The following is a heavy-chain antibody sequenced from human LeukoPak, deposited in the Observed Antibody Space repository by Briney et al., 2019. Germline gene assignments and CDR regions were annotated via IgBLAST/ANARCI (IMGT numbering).Heavy chain of an antibody. CDR1: GFTFSSYA. D-gene: IGHD3-10*01. J-gene: IGHJ5*02. CDR3: ARDRAPDGP. CDR2: IYSGGST. Sequence: PAGSLRLSCAASGFTFSSYAMSWVRQAPGQGLGWVSVIYSGGSTYYADSAKGRFTISRDNSKNTLYLQMNSLRAEDTAVYYCARDRAPDGPWGQGTLVTVSS. V-gene: IGHV3-53*01.